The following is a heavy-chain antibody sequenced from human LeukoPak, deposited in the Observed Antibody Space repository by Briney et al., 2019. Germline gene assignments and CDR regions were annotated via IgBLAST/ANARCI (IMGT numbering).Heavy chain of an antibody. CDR2: IYPRDGST. CDR1: GYTFTSYY. CDR3: ARDQEGFDY. V-gene: IGHV1-46*01. J-gene: IGHJ4*02. Sequence: ASVKVSCKASGYTFTSYYMHWVRQVPGQGLEWMGMIYPRDGSTSYSQKFQGRVTVTRDTSTSTVHMELSGLRSEDTAVYYCARDQEGFDYWGQGTLVTVSS.